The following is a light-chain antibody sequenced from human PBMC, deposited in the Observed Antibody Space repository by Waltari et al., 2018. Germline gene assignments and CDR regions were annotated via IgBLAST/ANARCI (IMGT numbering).Light chain of an antibody. J-gene: IGKJ3*01. V-gene: IGKV2-30*01. CDR2: QVS. CDR3: MQGRQWPVT. Sequence: DVVLTQSPLPLSVTLGQPAPIPGRSSQSLLYSNGNTYLNCFKQMPGQSPRRLIYQVSNRDSGVPDRFSGSGSGTDFTLKISRVEAEDVGVYYCMQGRQWPVTFGPGTKVDIK. CDR1: QSLLYSNGNTY.